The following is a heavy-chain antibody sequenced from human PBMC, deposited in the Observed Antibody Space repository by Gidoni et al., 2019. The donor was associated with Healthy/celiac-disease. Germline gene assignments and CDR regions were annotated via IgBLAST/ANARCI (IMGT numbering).Heavy chain of an antibody. CDR3: ARDAPYSSGYPDNDY. J-gene: IGHJ4*02. V-gene: IGHV3-48*01. D-gene: IGHD3-22*01. Sequence: EAQLVESGGGLVQPGGSLRLSCTASGFPFRSYSMNWVRQAPGKGLEWVSYISSSSSTIYYADSVKGRFTISRDNAKNSLYLQMNTLRAEDTAVYYCARDAPYSSGYPDNDYWGQGTLVTVSS. CDR1: GFPFRSYS. CDR2: ISSSSSTI.